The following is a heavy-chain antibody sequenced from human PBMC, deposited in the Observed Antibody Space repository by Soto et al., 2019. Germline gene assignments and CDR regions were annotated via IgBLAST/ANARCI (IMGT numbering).Heavy chain of an antibody. J-gene: IGHJ4*02. Sequence: EVYLLESGGGLVQPGGSLRLSCAASGFTFSSYAMTWVRQAPGKGLEWVSGISYSGGSTYYADSVKGRFTTSRDNFKNKLSLQMNSLRAEDTAVYYCAKDLDWTIISCYPPTFEYWGQGTLVTVSS. V-gene: IGHV3-23*01. CDR3: AKDLDWTIISCYPPTFEY. CDR2: ISYSGGST. CDR1: GFTFSSYA. D-gene: IGHD2-2*01.